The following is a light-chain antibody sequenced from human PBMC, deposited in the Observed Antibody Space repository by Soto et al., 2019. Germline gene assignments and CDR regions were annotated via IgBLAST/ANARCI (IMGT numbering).Light chain of an antibody. J-gene: IGKJ3*01. CDR3: QKYNGAPFT. Sequence: DIQMTQSPSSLSASVGDRVTITCRASQAIGNYLAWYQQKPGKVPELLIYAASTLQSGAPSRFSGSGSGRDFTLTISSLQPEDVAIYYCQKYNGAPFTFGPWTKVDIK. CDR1: QAIGNY. CDR2: AAS. V-gene: IGKV1-27*01.